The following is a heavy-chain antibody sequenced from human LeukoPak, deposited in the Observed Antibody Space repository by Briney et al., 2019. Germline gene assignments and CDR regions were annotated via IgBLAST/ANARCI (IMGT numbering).Heavy chain of an antibody. Sequence: GGSLRLSCAASGFTFRTYWMSWVRQAPGKGLEWVADIKEDGSEKYYVDSVKGRFTISRQNAKNSLFLQMNSLRAEDTAVYYCARHRSGGSQDDAFDIWGQRTMVTVSS. J-gene: IGHJ3*02. CDR3: ARHRSGGSQDDAFDI. CDR2: IKEDGSEK. CDR1: GFTFRTYW. D-gene: IGHD2-15*01. V-gene: IGHV3-7*01.